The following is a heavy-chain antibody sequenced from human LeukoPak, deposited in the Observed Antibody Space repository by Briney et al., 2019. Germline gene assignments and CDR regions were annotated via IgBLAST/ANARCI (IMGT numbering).Heavy chain of an antibody. CDR1: GGSIRSSYYY. V-gene: IGHV4-39*01. J-gene: IGHJ5*02. Sequence: SETLSLTCTASGGSIRSSYYYWGWIRQPPGKGLEWIGSIYDSGSTYYNPSLKSRVTISVDTSKNQFSLKLNSVTAADTAVYYCARHPSILLWSSNNWFDPWGQGTLVTVSS. D-gene: IGHD3-10*01. CDR3: ARHPSILLWSSNNWFDP. CDR2: IYDSGST.